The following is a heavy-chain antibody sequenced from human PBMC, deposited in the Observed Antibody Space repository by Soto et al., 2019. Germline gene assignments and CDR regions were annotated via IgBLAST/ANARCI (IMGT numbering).Heavy chain of an antibody. Sequence: VQLVESGGGVVQPGRSLRLSCAASGFTFSSYGMHWVRQAPGKGLEWVAVIWYDGSNKYYADSVKGRFTISRDNSKNTLYLQMNSLRAEDTAVYYCAREDCSGGSCYCDYWGQGTLVTVSS. CDR2: IWYDGSNK. V-gene: IGHV3-33*01. CDR3: AREDCSGGSCYCDY. J-gene: IGHJ4*02. D-gene: IGHD2-15*01. CDR1: GFTFSSYG.